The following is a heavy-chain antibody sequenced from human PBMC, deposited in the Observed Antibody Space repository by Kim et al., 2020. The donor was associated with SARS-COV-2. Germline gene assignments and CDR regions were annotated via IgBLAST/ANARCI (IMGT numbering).Heavy chain of an antibody. CDR1: GGSISSYY. V-gene: IGHV4-59*13. D-gene: IGHD1-26*01. CDR2: IYYSGST. CDR3: ARVSRNRYSGSYALDY. J-gene: IGHJ4*02. Sequence: SETLSLTCTVSGGSISSYYWSWIRQPPGKGLEWIGYIYYSGSTNYNPSLKSRVTISVDTSKNQFSLKLSSVTAADTAVYYCARVSRNRYSGSYALDYWGQGTLVTVSS.